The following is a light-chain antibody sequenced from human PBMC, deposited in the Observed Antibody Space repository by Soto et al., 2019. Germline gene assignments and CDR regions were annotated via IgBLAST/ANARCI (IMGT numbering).Light chain of an antibody. CDR2: KAS. CDR1: QTIRSW. J-gene: IGKJ5*01. CDR3: QQSYSTPIT. Sequence: DIQMTQSPSTLSGSAADRFTITFRASQTIRSWLAWYQQKPGKAPKLLIYKASTLKSGVPSRFSGSGSGTDFTLTISSLQPEDFATYYCQQSYSTPITFGQGTRLEIK. V-gene: IGKV1-5*03.